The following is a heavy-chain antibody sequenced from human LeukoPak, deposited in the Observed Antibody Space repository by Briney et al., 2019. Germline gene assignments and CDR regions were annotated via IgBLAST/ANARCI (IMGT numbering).Heavy chain of an antibody. CDR3: ATSYSNYYYYYGMDV. D-gene: IGHD4-11*01. J-gene: IGHJ6*02. V-gene: IGHV1-69*04. CDR1: GGTFTSYA. CDR2: IIPILGIA. Sequence: SVKVSCKASGGTFTSYAISWVRQAPGQGLEWMGRIIPILGIANYAQKFQGRVTITTDKSTSTAYMELSSLRSEDTAVYYCATSYSNYYYYYGMDVWGQGPTVTVSS.